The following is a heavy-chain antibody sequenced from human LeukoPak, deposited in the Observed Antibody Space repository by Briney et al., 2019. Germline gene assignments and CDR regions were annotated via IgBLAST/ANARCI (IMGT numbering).Heavy chain of an antibody. V-gene: IGHV4-34*01. Sequence: PSETLSLTCAVYGGSFSGYFWSWIRQPPGKGLEWIGEINHGGSTNYHPSLKSRVTISVDTSKNQFSLKLSSVTAADTAVYYCARQGLLLWFGESKRAFDMWGQGTMVTVSS. CDR2: INHGGST. CDR1: GGSFSGYF. J-gene: IGHJ3*02. D-gene: IGHD3-10*01. CDR3: ARQGLLLWFGESKRAFDM.